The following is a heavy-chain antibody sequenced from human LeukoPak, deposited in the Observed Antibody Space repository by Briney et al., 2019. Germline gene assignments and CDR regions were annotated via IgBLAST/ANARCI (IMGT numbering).Heavy chain of an antibody. V-gene: IGHV1-2*02. CDR2: INPNSGGT. CDR1: GYTFTGYY. D-gene: IGHD2-2*01. Sequence: ASVKVSCKASGYTFTGYYMHWVRQAPGQGLEWMGWINPNSGGTNYAQKFQGRVTMTRDTSISTAYMELSRLRSDDTAVYYCARGGSEDIVAVPAAISPHYYYYYMDVWGKGTTVTVSS. J-gene: IGHJ6*03. CDR3: ARGGSEDIVAVPAAISPHYYYYYMDV.